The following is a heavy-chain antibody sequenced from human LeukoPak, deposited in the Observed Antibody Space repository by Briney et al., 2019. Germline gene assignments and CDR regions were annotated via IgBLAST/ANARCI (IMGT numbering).Heavy chain of an antibody. CDR3: ARDPGTIVATIHYYYYGMDV. D-gene: IGHD5-12*01. J-gene: IGHJ6*02. Sequence: PSETLSLTCTVPGGSISSYYWSWIRQPPGKGLERIGYIYYSGSTNYNPSLKSRVTISVDTSKNQFSLKLSSVTAADTAVYYCARDPGTIVATIHYYYYGMDVWGQGTTVTVSS. CDR2: IYYSGST. CDR1: GGSISSYY. V-gene: IGHV4-59*01.